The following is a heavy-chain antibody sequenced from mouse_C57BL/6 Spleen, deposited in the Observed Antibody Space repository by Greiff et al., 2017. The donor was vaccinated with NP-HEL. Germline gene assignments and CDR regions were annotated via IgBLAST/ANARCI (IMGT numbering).Heavy chain of an antibody. CDR3: AKAGTDYFDY. J-gene: IGHJ2*01. Sequence: QAQLQQPGAELVRPGSSVKLSCKASGYTFTSYWMDWVKQRPGQGLEWIGNIYPSDSETHYNQKFKDKATLAVDKSSSPAYMQLSSLTSEDSAVYYCAKAGTDYFDYWGQGTTLTVSS. CDR1: GYTFTSYW. D-gene: IGHD4-1*01. V-gene: IGHV1-61*01. CDR2: IYPSDSET.